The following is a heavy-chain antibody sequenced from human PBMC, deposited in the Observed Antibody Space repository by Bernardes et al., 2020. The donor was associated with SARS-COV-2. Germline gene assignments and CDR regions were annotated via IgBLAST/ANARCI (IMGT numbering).Heavy chain of an antibody. CDR2: ISWNSGSI. CDR3: ATGYSGSSPTDYYYYGMDV. D-gene: IGHD6-19*01. V-gene: IGHV3-9*01. CDR1: GFTFDDYA. J-gene: IGHJ6*02. Sequence: GGSLRLSCAASGFTFDDYAMHWVRQAPGKGLEWVSGISWNSGSIGYADSVKGRFTISRDNAKNSLYLQMNSLRAEDTALYYCATGYSGSSPTDYYYYGMDVWGQGTTVTVSS.